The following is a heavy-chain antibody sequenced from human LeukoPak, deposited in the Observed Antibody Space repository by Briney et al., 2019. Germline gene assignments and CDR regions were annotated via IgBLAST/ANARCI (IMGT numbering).Heavy chain of an antibody. J-gene: IGHJ4*02. CDR1: GFTFSDYY. CDR3: ANELRFLGGDY. Sequence: GGSLRLSCAASGFTFSDYYMSWIRQAPGKGLEWVSAISGSGGSTYYADSVKGRFTISRDNSKNTLYLQMNSLRAEDTAVYYCANELRFLGGDYWGQGTLVTVSS. V-gene: IGHV3-23*01. CDR2: ISGSGGST. D-gene: IGHD3-3*01.